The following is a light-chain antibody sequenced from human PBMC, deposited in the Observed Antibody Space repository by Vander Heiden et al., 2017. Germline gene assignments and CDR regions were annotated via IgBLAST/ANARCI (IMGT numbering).Light chain of an antibody. Sequence: QFVLTQPPSVSGAPGQRVAISCTVGSSNSGAGYDVRWHHKLPGTAHKLLIYANSNRPAGVSDRFSGSKSGTSASLDITGRQAEDEADYHCQPHDSNMSVVFGGGTKLTVL. V-gene: IGLV1-40*01. J-gene: IGLJ2*01. CDR2: ANS. CDR3: QPHDSNMSVV. CDR1: SSNSGAGYD.